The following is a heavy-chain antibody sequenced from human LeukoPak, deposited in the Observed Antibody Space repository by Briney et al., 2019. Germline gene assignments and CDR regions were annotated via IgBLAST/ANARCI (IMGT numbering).Heavy chain of an antibody. V-gene: IGHV3-21*01. D-gene: IGHD2-15*01. Sequence: GGSLRLSCAASGFTFSSYSMNWVRQAPGKGLEWVSSISSSSSYIYFADSVKGRFTISRDNAKNSLYLQMNSLRAEDTAVYYCARDKCSGGSCYGFDYWGQGTLVTVSS. CDR3: ARDKCSGGSCYGFDY. CDR1: GFTFSSYS. J-gene: IGHJ4*02. CDR2: ISSSSSYI.